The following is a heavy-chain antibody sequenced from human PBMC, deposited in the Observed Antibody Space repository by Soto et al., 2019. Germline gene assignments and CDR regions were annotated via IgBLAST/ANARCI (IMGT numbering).Heavy chain of an antibody. CDR2: ISAYNGNT. D-gene: IGHD4-17*01. Sequence: GASVKVSCEACGYRFTSYARCWLRQAPGQGLEWMGWISAYNGNTNYAQKLQGRVTMTTDTSTSTAYMELRSLRSDDTAVYYCARDFGGLEKDYGDYGDFDYWGQGTLVTVSS. V-gene: IGHV1-18*01. CDR1: GYRFTSYA. J-gene: IGHJ4*02. CDR3: ARDFGGLEKDYGDYGDFDY.